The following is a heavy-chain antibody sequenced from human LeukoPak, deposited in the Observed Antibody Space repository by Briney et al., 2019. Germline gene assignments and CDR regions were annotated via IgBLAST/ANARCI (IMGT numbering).Heavy chain of an antibody. Sequence: RSGGSLRLSCVASGFTLSSSWMAWVRQAPGKGLQWVANINHDGSVKNYVGSVKGRFAISRDNAQNSFYLQMNSLETDDTAVYYCAKDSYSKGDYWGQGTLVTVSS. V-gene: IGHV3-7*01. CDR1: GFTLSSSW. CDR3: AKDSYSKGDY. CDR2: INHDGSVK. J-gene: IGHJ4*02. D-gene: IGHD4-11*01.